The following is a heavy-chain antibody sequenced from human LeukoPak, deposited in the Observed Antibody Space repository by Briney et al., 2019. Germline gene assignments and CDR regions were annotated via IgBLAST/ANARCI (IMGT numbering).Heavy chain of an antibody. D-gene: IGHD2-2*01. Sequence: GGSLRLSCAASGFTFSSYWMNWVRQAPGKGLEWVSAISGSGGSTYYADSVKGRFTISRDNSKNTLYLQMNSLRAEDTAVYYCARDHAYAFDIWGQGTLVTVSS. CDR2: ISGSGGST. V-gene: IGHV3-23*01. CDR1: GFTFSSYW. J-gene: IGHJ3*02. CDR3: ARDHAYAFDI.